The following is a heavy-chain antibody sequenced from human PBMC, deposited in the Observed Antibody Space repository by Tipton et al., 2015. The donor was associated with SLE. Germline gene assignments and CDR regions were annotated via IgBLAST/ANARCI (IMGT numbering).Heavy chain of an antibody. V-gene: IGHV4-31*03. CDR3: AREGSNQTGSGSAFDI. CDR2: IYYSGST. CDR1: GGSISSGGYY. Sequence: TLSLTCTVSGGSISSGGYYWSWIRQHPGKGLEWTGYIYYSGSTYYNPSLKSRVTISVDTSKNQFSLKLSSVTAADTAVYYCAREGSNQTGSGSAFDIWGQGTMVTVSS. J-gene: IGHJ3*02. D-gene: IGHD3-10*01.